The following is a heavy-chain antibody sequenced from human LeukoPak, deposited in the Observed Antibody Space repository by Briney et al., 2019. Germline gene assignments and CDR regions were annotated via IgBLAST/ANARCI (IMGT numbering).Heavy chain of an antibody. D-gene: IGHD3-22*01. CDR3: ARVFYYDTSGHNWFDS. CDR2: IIPIFGTA. J-gene: IGHJ5*01. CDR1: GGTFSSYA. Sequence: GASVKVSCKASGGTFSSYAISWVRQAPGQGLEWMGGIIPIFGTANYAQKFQGRVTITADKSTSTAYMELSSLRSEDTAVYYCARVFYYDTSGHNWFDSWGQGTLVTVSS. V-gene: IGHV1-69*06.